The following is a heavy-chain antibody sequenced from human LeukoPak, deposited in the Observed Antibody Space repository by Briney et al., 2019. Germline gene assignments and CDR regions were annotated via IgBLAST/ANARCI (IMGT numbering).Heavy chain of an antibody. J-gene: IGHJ4*02. D-gene: IGHD3-22*01. CDR3: ARAGTYYYDSSGHPMDY. Sequence: ASVKVSCKASGYTFTSYDINWVRQATGQGLEWMGWINPNSGGTNYAQKFQGRVTMTRDTSISTAYMELSRLRSDDTAVYYCARAGTYYYDSSGHPMDYWGQGTLVTVSS. CDR2: INPNSGGT. V-gene: IGHV1-2*02. CDR1: GYTFTSYD.